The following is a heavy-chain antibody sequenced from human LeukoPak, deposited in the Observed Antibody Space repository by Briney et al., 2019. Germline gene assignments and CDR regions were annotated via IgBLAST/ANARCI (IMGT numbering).Heavy chain of an antibody. CDR3: AKRGVVIRVILVGFHKEAYYFDS. V-gene: IGHV3-23*01. CDR2: IDDGVDST. D-gene: IGHD3-22*01. Sequence: GSLSLYCAASGFILNNYDIILVRHAPGPGLECVSNIDDGVDSTYYADSVKRRLTIYSSNPINTLYLQMNSLRAEDTAVYFCAKRGVVIRVILVGFHKEAYYFDSWGQGALVTVSS. J-gene: IGHJ4*02. CDR1: GFILNNYD.